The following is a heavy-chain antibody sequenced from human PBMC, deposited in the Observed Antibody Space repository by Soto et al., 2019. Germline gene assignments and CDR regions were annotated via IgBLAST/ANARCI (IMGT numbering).Heavy chain of an antibody. V-gene: IGHV1-46*01. CDR2: INPSGGST. Sequence: ASVKVSCKASGYTFTSYYMHWVRQAPGQGLEWMGIINPSGGSTSYAQKFQGRVTMTRDTFTSTVYMELSSLRSEDTAVYYCARAAYYDFWSGYYPPHMDVWGKGTTVTVSS. CDR1: GYTFTSYY. CDR3: ARAAYYDFWSGYYPPHMDV. J-gene: IGHJ6*03. D-gene: IGHD3-3*01.